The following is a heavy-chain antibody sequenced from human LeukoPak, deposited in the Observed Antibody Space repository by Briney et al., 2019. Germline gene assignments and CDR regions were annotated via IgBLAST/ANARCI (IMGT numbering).Heavy chain of an antibody. V-gene: IGHV4-39*07. CDR2: IYYRGNT. CDR3: ARVRNSYGERDFDY. J-gene: IGHJ4*02. CDR1: GDSISSYNYF. D-gene: IGHD5-18*01. Sequence: SETLSLTCTVSGDSISSYNYFWGWIRQPPGKGLEWVGSIYYRGNTYYNPSLKSRVTLPADTSKNQFSLKVTSVTAADTAVYYCARVRNSYGERDFDYWGQGILVTVSS.